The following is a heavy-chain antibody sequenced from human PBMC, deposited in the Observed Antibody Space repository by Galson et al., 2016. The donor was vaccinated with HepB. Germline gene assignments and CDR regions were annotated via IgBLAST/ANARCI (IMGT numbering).Heavy chain of an antibody. V-gene: IGHV3-66*01. D-gene: IGHD2-15*01. Sequence: SLRLSCAASGFTVSNNYMRWVRQAPGKGLEWVSLLYSGGSTYYADSVKGRFTISRDSSKNTLYLQMNSLRAEDTAVYYGARNRHCSGGSCYGAWGQGTLVTVSS. CDR2: LYSGGST. CDR3: ARNRHCSGGSCYGA. CDR1: GFTVSNNY. J-gene: IGHJ5*02.